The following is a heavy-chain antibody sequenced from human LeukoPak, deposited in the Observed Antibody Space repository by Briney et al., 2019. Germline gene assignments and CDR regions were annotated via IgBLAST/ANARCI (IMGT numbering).Heavy chain of an antibody. V-gene: IGHV3-21*01. Sequence: GGSLRLSCAASGFTFSSYSMNWVRQAPGKGLEWVSSISSSSSYIYYADSVKGRFTISRDNAKNSLYLQMNSLRAEDTAVYYCARDWSDILTGYYPLYFDYWGQGTLVTVSS. CDR3: ARDWSDILTGYYPLYFDY. D-gene: IGHD3-9*01. J-gene: IGHJ4*02. CDR1: GFTFSSYS. CDR2: ISSSSSYI.